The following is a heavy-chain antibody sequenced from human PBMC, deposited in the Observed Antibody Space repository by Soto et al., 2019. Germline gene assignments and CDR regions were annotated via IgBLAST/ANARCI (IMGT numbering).Heavy chain of an antibody. J-gene: IGHJ4*02. CDR2: ISYDGINK. Sequence: GGSLRLSCAASGFTFSSYGMHWVRQAPGKGLKWVAVISYDGINKYYADSVKGRFTISRDRSKNQFSLQLNSMTAADTAVYYCSRPEPFTAAGPYWGQGTLVTVSS. CDR1: GFTFSSYG. CDR3: SRPEPFTAAGPY. V-gene: IGHV3-30*03. D-gene: IGHD6-13*01.